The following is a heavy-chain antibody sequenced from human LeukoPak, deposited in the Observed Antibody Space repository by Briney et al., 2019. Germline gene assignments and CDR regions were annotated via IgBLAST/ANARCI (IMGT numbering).Heavy chain of an antibody. Sequence: GGSLRLSCAASGFTFSRYWMHWVRQAPGKGLLWVSRINSDGSTTSHADSVKGRFTISRDNAKNTLYLQMNSLRAEDTAVYYCAKGGTVAANHFDYWGQGILVTVSP. CDR3: AKGGTVAANHFDY. CDR2: INSDGSTT. J-gene: IGHJ4*02. D-gene: IGHD6-19*01. CDR1: GFTFSRYW. V-gene: IGHV3-74*01.